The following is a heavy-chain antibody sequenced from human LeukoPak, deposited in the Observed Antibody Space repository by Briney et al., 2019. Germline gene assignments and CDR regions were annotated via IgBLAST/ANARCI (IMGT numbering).Heavy chain of an antibody. D-gene: IGHD4-17*01. CDR1: GFTFSSYG. Sequence: GGSLRLSCAASGFTFSSYGMHWVRQAPGKGLEWVAVIWYDGSNKYYADSVKGRFTISRDNSKNTLYLQMNSLRAEDTAVYYCARELSGDQKDYYYYGMDVWGQGNTVTVSS. CDR2: IWYDGSNK. CDR3: ARELSGDQKDYYYYGMDV. V-gene: IGHV3-33*01. J-gene: IGHJ6*02.